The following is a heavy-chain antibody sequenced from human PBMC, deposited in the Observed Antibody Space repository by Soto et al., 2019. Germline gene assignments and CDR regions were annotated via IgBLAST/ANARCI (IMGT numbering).Heavy chain of an antibody. CDR2: INTGNGNT. Sequence: QVQLVQSGAEVKKPGASVKVSCEASGYTFITYAIHWVRQAPGQRLEWMGWINTGNGNTKYSQKFQGRVTITRDTSASTAYMELSSLRSEDTAVYYCARDKGYDILTGYSPFYYYMDVWGKGTTVTVSS. CDR3: ARDKGYDILTGYSPFYYYMDV. V-gene: IGHV1-3*04. CDR1: GYTFITYA. J-gene: IGHJ6*03. D-gene: IGHD3-9*01.